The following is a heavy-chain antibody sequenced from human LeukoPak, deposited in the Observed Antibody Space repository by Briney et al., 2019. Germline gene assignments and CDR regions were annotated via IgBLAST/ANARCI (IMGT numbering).Heavy chain of an antibody. J-gene: IGHJ4*02. Sequence: PSETLSLTCTVSGGSISSYYWSWIRQPPGKGLEWIGYIYYSGSTNYNPSLKSRVTISVDTSKNQFSLKLSSVTAADTAVYYCARDISRLTGYYDILTGYGGDYWGQGTLVTVSS. CDR2: IYYSGST. V-gene: IGHV4-59*01. CDR3: ARDISRLTGYYDILTGYGGDY. D-gene: IGHD3-9*01. CDR1: GGSISSYY.